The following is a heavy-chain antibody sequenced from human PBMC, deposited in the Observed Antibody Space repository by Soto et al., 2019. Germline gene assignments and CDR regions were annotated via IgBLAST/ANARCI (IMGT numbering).Heavy chain of an antibody. V-gene: IGHV1-69*12. CDR2: IIPVFGTA. Sequence: QGQLVQSGAEVKKPGSSVKVSCKASGGRLTNYGVSWVRQAPGQGLEWMGGIIPVFGTANYAQKFQGRVTIAADESKRTVFMDVRSLRSEDTSVYYCARGAATKLGVTNYYGMDVCCQWTTVPVSS. D-gene: IGHD2-15*01. CDR1: GGRLTNYG. J-gene: IGHJ6*02. CDR3: ARGAATKLGVTNYYGMDV.